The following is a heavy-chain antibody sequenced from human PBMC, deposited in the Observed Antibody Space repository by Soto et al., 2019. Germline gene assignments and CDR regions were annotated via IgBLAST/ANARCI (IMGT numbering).Heavy chain of an antibody. V-gene: IGHV1-8*01. CDR3: ARGGVVTAPDSFDY. CDR2: MNPNSGNT. CDR1: GYTFTSYD. D-gene: IGHD2-21*02. J-gene: IGHJ4*02. Sequence: GASVKVSCKASGYTFTSYDINWVRQATGQGLEWMGWMNPNSGNTGYAQKFQGRVTMTRNTSISTAYMELSSLRSEDTAVYYCARGGVVTAPDSFDYWGQGTLVTVSS.